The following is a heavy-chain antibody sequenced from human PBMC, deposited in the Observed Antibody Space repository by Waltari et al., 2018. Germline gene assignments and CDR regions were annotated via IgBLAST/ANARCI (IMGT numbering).Heavy chain of an antibody. Sequence: EVQLLESGGGLVQPGGSLRLSCAASGFTFSLSAMSLVRQIPGKGREWVALSSGGGDSTYSGDSVRGRFTISRDNSKNALYLQMSSLSAEDAAVYYCAKENNPLGIPGDYGMDVWGQGTTVSVSS. J-gene: IGHJ6*02. CDR3: AKENNPLGIPGDYGMDV. D-gene: IGHD1-20*01. V-gene: IGHV3-23*01. CDR2: SSGGGDST. CDR1: GFTFSLSA.